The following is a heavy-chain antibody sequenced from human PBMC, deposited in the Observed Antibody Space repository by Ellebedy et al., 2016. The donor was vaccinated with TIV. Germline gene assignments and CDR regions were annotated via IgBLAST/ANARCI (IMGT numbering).Heavy chain of an antibody. CDR3: ARDRVTTGAFDI. D-gene: IGHD4-17*01. CDR2: IIPILGIA. CDR1: GGTFSSYA. J-gene: IGHJ3*02. Sequence: AASVKVSCKASGGTFSSYAISWVRQAPGQGLEWMGRIIPILGIANYAQKFQGRVTITADKSTSTAYMELSSLRSEDTAVYYCARDRVTTGAFDIWGQGIMVTVSS. V-gene: IGHV1-69*04.